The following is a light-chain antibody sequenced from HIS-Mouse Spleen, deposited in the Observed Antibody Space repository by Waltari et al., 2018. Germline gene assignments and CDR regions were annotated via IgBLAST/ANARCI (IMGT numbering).Light chain of an antibody. J-gene: IGLJ3*02. CDR2: VGTGGIVG. Sequence: QPVLTQPPSASASLGASVPLTFTLSSGYSNYKADWYPSRPRQGPRFVMRVGTGGIVGSKGDGIPDRFSVLGSGLNRYLTIKNIQEEDESDYHCGADHGSGSNFVYWVFGGGTKLTVL. CDR3: GADHGSGSNFVYWV. V-gene: IGLV9-49*01. CDR1: SGYSNYK.